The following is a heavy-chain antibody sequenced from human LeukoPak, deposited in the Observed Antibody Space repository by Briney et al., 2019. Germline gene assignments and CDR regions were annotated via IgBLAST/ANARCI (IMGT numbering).Heavy chain of an antibody. CDR2: IIMDGSYT. Sequence: GGSLRLSCAASGFTFSPYWMHWVRQAPGKGLVWVSRIIMDGSYTNYADSVKGRFTISRDNTKSTLYLQMNSLRAEDTAMYYCGRDRHAYYFDLWGQGTPVTVSS. V-gene: IGHV3-74*01. J-gene: IGHJ4*02. CDR1: GFTFSPYW. CDR3: GRDRHAYYFDL. D-gene: IGHD2-2*01.